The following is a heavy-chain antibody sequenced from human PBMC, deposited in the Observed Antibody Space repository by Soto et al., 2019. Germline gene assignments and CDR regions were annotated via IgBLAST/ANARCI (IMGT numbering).Heavy chain of an antibody. CDR2: ITISGIST. CDR3: AEAGGFCGGSNCYPHWFEL. V-gene: IGHV3-23*01. CDR1: GLTFVGSA. D-gene: IGHD2-15*01. J-gene: IGHJ5*02. Sequence: EVQLLESGGGLVQPGGSLRLSCTASGLTFVGSAMSWVRQAPGKGLEWVSAITISGISTFYTDSVKGRFTISRDNSKSTLYLQMNSLRAEDTALYYCAEAGGFCGGSNCYPHWFELWGQGTLVTVSS.